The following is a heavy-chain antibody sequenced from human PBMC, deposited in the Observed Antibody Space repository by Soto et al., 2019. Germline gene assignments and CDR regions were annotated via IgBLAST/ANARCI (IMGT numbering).Heavy chain of an antibody. Sequence: SVKVSCKASGGTVSSYAISWVRQAPGQGLEWMGGIIPIFGTANYAQKFQGRVTITADESTSTAYMELSSLRSEDTAVYYCARGGSSWYVSAYYFDYWGKGTRVTVSS. CDR3: ARGGSSWYVSAYYFDY. J-gene: IGHJ4*02. D-gene: IGHD6-13*01. V-gene: IGHV1-69*13. CDR2: IIPIFGTA. CDR1: GGTVSSYA.